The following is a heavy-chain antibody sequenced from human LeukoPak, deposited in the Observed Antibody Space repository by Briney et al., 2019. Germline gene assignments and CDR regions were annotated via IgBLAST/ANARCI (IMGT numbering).Heavy chain of an antibody. J-gene: IGHJ4*02. Sequence: GGSLRLSCAASGFTFSSYAMSWVRQAPGKGLEWVSAISGSGGSTYYADSVKGRFTISRDNSKNTLYLQMNSLGAEDTAVYYCGKEDGYSSGWYVKGFDYWGQGTLVTVSS. D-gene: IGHD6-19*01. CDR3: GKEDGYSSGWYVKGFDY. CDR2: ISGSGGST. V-gene: IGHV3-23*01. CDR1: GFTFSSYA.